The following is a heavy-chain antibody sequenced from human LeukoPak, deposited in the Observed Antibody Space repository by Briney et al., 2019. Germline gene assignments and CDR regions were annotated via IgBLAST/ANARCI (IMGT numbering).Heavy chain of an antibody. J-gene: IGHJ1*01. D-gene: IGHD6-13*01. CDR1: GIIVSNNY. CDR3: ARDPPAVSTNTYG. Sequence: GGSLRLSCADSGIIVSNNYMNWVRQAPGKGLEWVSLIYSGGDTDYADSVKGRFTISRDNSKNILYLQMNSLRVDDTAVYYCARDPPAVSTNTYGWGQGTLVTVSS. CDR2: IYSGGDT. V-gene: IGHV3-66*01.